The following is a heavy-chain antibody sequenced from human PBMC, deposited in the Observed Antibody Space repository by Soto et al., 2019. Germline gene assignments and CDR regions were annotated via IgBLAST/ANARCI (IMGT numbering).Heavy chain of an antibody. V-gene: IGHV1-3*05. CDR1: GYTFTSYA. Sequence: QVQLVQSGAEEKKPGASVKVSCKASGYTFTSYAMHWVRQAPGQRLEWMGWINAGNGNTKYSQKFQGRVTITRDTSASTAYMELSSLRSEDTAVYDCARSPTFGGFDIWGQGTMVTVSS. J-gene: IGHJ3*02. D-gene: IGHD3-16*01. CDR3: ARSPTFGGFDI. CDR2: INAGNGNT.